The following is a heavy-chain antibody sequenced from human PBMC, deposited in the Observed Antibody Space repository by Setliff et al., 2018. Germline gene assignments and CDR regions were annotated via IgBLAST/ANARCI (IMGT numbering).Heavy chain of an antibody. CDR3: AREQWLDPPGYYYMDV. Sequence: PSETLSLTCTVSGGSISSYYWGWIRQPAGKGLEWIGHIYIGGSANYNPSLKSRVTMSIDTSKNQFSLKLNSVTAADMAVYYCAREQWLDPPGYYYMDVWAKGTTVTSP. D-gene: IGHD6-19*01. V-gene: IGHV4-4*07. CDR1: GGSISSYY. J-gene: IGHJ6*03. CDR2: IYIGGSA.